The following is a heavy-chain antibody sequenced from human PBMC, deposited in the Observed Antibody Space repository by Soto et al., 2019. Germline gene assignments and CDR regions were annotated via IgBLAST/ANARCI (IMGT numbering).Heavy chain of an antibody. CDR1: GYTFTSYG. CDR3: AREVPYSSSWYSQYYGMDV. J-gene: IGHJ6*02. Sequence: ASVKVSCKASGYTFTSYGISWVRQAPGQGLEWMGWISAYNGNTNYAQKLQGRVTMTTDTSTSTAYMELRSLRSGDTAVYYCAREVPYSSSWYSQYYGMDVWGQGTTVTVSS. V-gene: IGHV1-18*01. CDR2: ISAYNGNT. D-gene: IGHD6-13*01.